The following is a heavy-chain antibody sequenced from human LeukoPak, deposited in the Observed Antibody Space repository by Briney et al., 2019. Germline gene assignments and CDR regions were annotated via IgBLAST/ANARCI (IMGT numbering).Heavy chain of an antibody. D-gene: IGHD1-20*01. CDR2: IYQSGNS. J-gene: IGHJ4*02. CDR1: GYSLSSGYY. Sequence: SETLSLTCAVSGYSLSSGYYWGWIRQPPGKGLEWIGSIYQSGNSYQESSLKSRLTLSVDTSKNHFSLKVRSVTAADTAVYYRARSPSRYNWNFDYWGQGILVIVSS. V-gene: IGHV4-38-2*01. CDR3: ARSPSRYNWNFDY.